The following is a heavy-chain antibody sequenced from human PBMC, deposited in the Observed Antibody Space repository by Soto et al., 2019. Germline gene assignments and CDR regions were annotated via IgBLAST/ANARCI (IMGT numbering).Heavy chain of an antibody. CDR3: ATSEGYCSSTSCMGYYYGMDV. J-gene: IGHJ6*02. Sequence: ASVKVSCKASGGTFSSYAISWVRQAPGQGLEWMGRIIPIFGTANYAQKFQGRVTITADESTSTAYMELSSLRSEDTAVYYCATSEGYCSSTSCMGYYYGMDVWGQGTTVTV. CDR2: IIPIFGTA. D-gene: IGHD2-2*01. CDR1: GGTFSSYA. V-gene: IGHV1-69*13.